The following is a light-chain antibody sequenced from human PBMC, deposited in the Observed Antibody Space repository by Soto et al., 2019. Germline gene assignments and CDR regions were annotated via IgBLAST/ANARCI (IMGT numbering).Light chain of an antibody. CDR2: DAS. CDR3: QQRSNWPPVT. CDR1: QSVSNY. J-gene: IGKJ4*01. V-gene: IGKV3-11*01. Sequence: EIVLTQSPATLSLSPGERATLSCRARQSVSNYLAWYQQKPGQAPRLLIYDASNRASGIPARFSGSGSGTDFTLTISSLDPEDFAVYYCQQRSNWPPVTFGGGTKVEIK.